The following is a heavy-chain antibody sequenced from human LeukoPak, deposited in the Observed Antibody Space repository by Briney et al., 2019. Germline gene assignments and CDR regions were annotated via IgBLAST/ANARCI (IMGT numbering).Heavy chain of an antibody. J-gene: IGHJ4*02. V-gene: IGHV4-30-2*01. CDR1: GGSISSGGYY. D-gene: IGHD4-11*01. CDR3: ARENQMTTVTKGGFDY. Sequence: SETLSLTCTVSGGSISSGGYYWSWIRQPPGKGLEWIGYIYHSGSTYYNPSLKSRVTISVDRSKNQFSLKLSSVTAADTAVYYCARENQMTTVTKGGFDYWGQGTLVTVSS. CDR2: IYHSGST.